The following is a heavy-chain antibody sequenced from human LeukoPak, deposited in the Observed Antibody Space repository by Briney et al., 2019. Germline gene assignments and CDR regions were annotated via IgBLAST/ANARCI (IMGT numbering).Heavy chain of an antibody. Sequence: GASVKVSCKASGYTFTSYDINWVRQATGRGLEWMGWMNPNSGNTGYAQKFQGRVTMTRNTSISTAYMELSSLRSEDTAVYYCARGGMARYYYDSSGYSFDPWGQGTLVTVS. CDR1: GYTFTSYD. V-gene: IGHV1-8*01. CDR2: MNPNSGNT. J-gene: IGHJ5*02. CDR3: ARGGMARYYYDSSGYSFDP. D-gene: IGHD3-22*01.